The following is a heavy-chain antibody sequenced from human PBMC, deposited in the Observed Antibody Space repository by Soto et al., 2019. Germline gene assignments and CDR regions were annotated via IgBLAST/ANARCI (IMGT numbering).Heavy chain of an antibody. Sequence: GESLKISCKGSGYSFNNYWIAWVRQMPGKGLEWMGIIYPGDSNTRYSPSFQGQVIISADKSITTAYLQWSSLKASDTAMYYFAGQGKGVTLDYWCQGTLFTVSS. D-gene: IGHD4-4*01. CDR3: AGQGKGVTLDY. CDR1: GYSFNNYW. CDR2: IYPGDSNT. V-gene: IGHV5-51*01. J-gene: IGHJ4*02.